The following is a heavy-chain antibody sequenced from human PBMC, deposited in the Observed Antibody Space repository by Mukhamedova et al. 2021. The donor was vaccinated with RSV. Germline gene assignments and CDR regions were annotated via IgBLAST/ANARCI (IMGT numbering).Heavy chain of an antibody. CDR2: IHPQEGES. Sequence: VTEYNIHWLRQAPGIGLEWVGLIHPQEGESIYAEKFQGRVTISADTAVDVAYLEISGLTSDDTAIYYCTKGVGYAYLRGAGHWFD. V-gene: IGHV1-69-2*01. CDR3: TKGVGYAYLRGAGHWFD. CDR1: VTEYN. D-gene: IGHD1-26*01. J-gene: IGHJ5*02.